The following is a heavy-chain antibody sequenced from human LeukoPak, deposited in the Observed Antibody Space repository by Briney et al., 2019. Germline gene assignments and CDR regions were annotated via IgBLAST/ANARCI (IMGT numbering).Heavy chain of an antibody. D-gene: IGHD3-10*01. J-gene: IGHJ5*02. CDR2: IHTDGTK. V-gene: IGHV3-53*05. CDR3: AKDVSAPFDP. CDR1: GFSVSVNY. Sequence: GGSLRLSCEISGFSVSVNYINWVRQAPGKGLEWVSVIHTDGTKYYADSVKGRFTISRDNSKNTLYLQMNSLRAEDTAVYYCAKDVSAPFDPWGQGTLVTVSS.